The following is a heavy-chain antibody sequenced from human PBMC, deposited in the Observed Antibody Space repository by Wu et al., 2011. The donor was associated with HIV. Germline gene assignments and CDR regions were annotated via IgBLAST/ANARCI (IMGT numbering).Heavy chain of an antibody. CDR3: ARSGEAAAYYYYYLNV. CDR1: GDSLTKYG. V-gene: IGHV1-69*14. Sequence: QVLLVQSGAEVKKPGSSVKVSCKASGDSLTKYGFSWVRQAPGQGLEWMGGIIPNSGTTNLARKFQGRVTITADSSTSTVHMELRSLTSEDTAVYYCARSGEAAAYYYYYLNVWGKGTTVTVSS. J-gene: IGHJ6*03. D-gene: IGHD2-2*01. CDR2: IIPNSGTT.